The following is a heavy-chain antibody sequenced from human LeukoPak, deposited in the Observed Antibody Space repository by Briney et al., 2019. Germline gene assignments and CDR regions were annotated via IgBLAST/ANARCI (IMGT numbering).Heavy chain of an antibody. CDR1: GGSISSSSYY. Sequence: SETLSLTCTVSGGSISSSSYYWGWIRQPPGKGLEWIGSIYYSGSTYYNPSLKSRVTISVDTSKNQFSLKLSSVTAADTAVYYCARDRTYGGNSRDAFDIWGQGTMVTVSS. V-gene: IGHV4-39*07. J-gene: IGHJ3*02. CDR3: ARDRTYGGNSRDAFDI. CDR2: IYYSGST. D-gene: IGHD4-23*01.